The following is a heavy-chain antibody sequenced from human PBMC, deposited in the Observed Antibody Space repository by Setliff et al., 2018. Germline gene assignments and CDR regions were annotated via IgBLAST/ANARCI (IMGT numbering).Heavy chain of an antibody. CDR2: IYYSGST. D-gene: IGHD3-9*01. V-gene: IGHV4-59*01. CDR3: ARGVLRYFDWLLSGDAFDI. Sequence: SETLSLTCTVSGGSTSSYYWSWIRQPPGKGLEWIGYIYYSGSTNYNPSLKSRVTISVDTSKNQFSLKLSSVTAADTAVYYCARGVLRYFDWLLSGDAFDIWGQGTMVTVSS. J-gene: IGHJ3*02. CDR1: GGSTSSYY.